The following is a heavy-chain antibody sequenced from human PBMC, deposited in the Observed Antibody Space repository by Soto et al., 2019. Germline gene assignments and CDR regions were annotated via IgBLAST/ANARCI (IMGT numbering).Heavy chain of an antibody. J-gene: IGHJ4*02. D-gene: IGHD1-1*01. CDR3: ARGWTFDL. Sequence: PVGSLRLSRAASGFTFSSYAMSWVRQAPGKGLEWVSGINGGGDSTYFADSVRGRFTISRDNSKNTLFLQMNSLRAGDTAVYYCARGWTFDLWGQGTLVTVSS. V-gene: IGHV3-23*01. CDR2: INGGGDST. CDR1: GFTFSSYA.